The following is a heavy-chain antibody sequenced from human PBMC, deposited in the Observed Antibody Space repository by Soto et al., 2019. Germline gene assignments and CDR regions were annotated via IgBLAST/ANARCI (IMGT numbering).Heavy chain of an antibody. Sequence: ASVKVSCKASGFTFTSSAMQWVRQARGQRLEWIGWIVVGSGNTNYAQKFQERVTITRDMSTSTAYMELNSLRSEDTAVYYGAAPSRAGSGSYYGMDVWGQGTTVTVSS. CDR3: AAPSRAGSGSYYGMDV. CDR1: GFTFTSSA. CDR2: IVVGSGNT. J-gene: IGHJ6*02. D-gene: IGHD1-26*01. V-gene: IGHV1-58*02.